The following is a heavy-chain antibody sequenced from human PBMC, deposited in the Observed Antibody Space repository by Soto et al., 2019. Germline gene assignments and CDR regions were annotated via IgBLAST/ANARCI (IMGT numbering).Heavy chain of an antibody. D-gene: IGHD4-17*01. Sequence: PGGSLRLSCAASGFTFSSYSMNWVRQAPGKGLEWVSSISSSSSYIHYADSVKGRFTISRDNAKNSLYLQMNSLRAEDTAVYYCARGRHDYGDYVSPYYFDYWGQGTLVTVSS. CDR1: GFTFSSYS. V-gene: IGHV3-21*01. CDR2: ISSSSSYI. CDR3: ARGRHDYGDYVSPYYFDY. J-gene: IGHJ4*02.